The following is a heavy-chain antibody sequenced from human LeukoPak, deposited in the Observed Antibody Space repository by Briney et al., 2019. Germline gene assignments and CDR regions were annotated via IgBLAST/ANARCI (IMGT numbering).Heavy chain of an antibody. Sequence: GDSLKISCKASGYTSSIYYIGWVRQIPGRGLEWMGIMYRGDSDTRYSPSFQGQVTISVDKSISTAYLQWSSLKASDTAIYFCATNGNYLDAFNIWGQGTMVTVSS. CDR1: GYTSSIYY. CDR2: MYRGDSDT. J-gene: IGHJ3*02. D-gene: IGHD1-1*01. CDR3: ATNGNYLDAFNI. V-gene: IGHV5-51*01.